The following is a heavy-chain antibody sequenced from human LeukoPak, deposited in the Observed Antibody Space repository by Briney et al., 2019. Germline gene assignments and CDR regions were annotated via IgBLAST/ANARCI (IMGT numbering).Heavy chain of an antibody. CDR2: IYSGGST. J-gene: IGHJ4*02. Sequence: SVIYSGGSTYYADSVKGRFTISRDNSKNTLYLQMNSLRAEDTAVYYCARDSDYGDPLDYWGQGTLVTVSS. V-gene: IGHV3-66*01. CDR3: ARDSDYGDPLDY. D-gene: IGHD4-17*01.